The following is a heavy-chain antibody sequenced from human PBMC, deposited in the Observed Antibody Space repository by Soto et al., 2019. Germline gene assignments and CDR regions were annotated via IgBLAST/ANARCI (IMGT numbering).Heavy chain of an antibody. CDR3: AGYSGSYWEIDY. CDR2: ISYDGSNK. D-gene: IGHD1-26*01. J-gene: IGHJ4*02. Sequence: QVQLVESGGGVVQPGRSLRLSCAASGFTFSSYAMHWVRQAPGKGLEWVAVISYDGSNKYYADSVKGRFTISRDNSKNTLYLQMNSLRAEDTAVYYCAGYSGSYWEIDYWGQGPLVTVSS. CDR1: GFTFSSYA. V-gene: IGHV3-30-3*01.